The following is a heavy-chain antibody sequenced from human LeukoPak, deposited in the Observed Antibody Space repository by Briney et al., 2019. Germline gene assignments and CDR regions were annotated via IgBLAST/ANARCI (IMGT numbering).Heavy chain of an antibody. CDR1: GFTFSGYW. D-gene: IGHD6-13*01. V-gene: IGHV3-7*04. CDR3: ARGLLAAAGIDY. CDR2: IKQDGSEK. J-gene: IGHJ4*02. Sequence: GGSLRLSCAASGFTFSGYWMTWVRQAPGKGLEWVANIKQDGSEKNYVDSLKGRFTISRDNAKNSLYLQMNSLRAEDTAVYYCARGLLAAAGIDYWGQGALVTVSS.